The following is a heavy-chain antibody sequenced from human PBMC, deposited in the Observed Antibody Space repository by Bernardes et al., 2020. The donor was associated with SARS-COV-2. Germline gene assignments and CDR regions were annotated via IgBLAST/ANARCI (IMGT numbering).Heavy chain of an antibody. D-gene: IGHD1-26*01. J-gene: IGHJ4*02. V-gene: IGHV3-74*01. CDR2: INSDTSST. CDR3: ARGGRSGTSSATPDY. Sequence: GGSLRLSCAVSGFTFSSYWMHWVRHVPGKGLVWVARINSDTSSTRYVDSVKGRFTVSRDNAKNTLYLQMNSLVAEDTAVYYCARGGRSGTSSATPDYWGQGTRVTVSS. CDR1: GFTFSSYW.